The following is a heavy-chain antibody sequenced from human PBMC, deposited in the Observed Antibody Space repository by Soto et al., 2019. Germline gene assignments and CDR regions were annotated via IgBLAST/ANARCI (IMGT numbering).Heavy chain of an antibody. V-gene: IGHV1-69*02. CDR1: GGTFSSYT. CDR3: ARVVQGDLLTGRTLYYYMDV. D-gene: IGHD3-9*01. J-gene: IGHJ6*03. Sequence: QVQLVQSGAEVKKPGSSVKVSCKASGGTFSSYTISWVRQAPGQGLEWMGRIIPILGIANYAQKFQGRVTITADKSTSTAYMELSSLRSEDTAVYYCARVVQGDLLTGRTLYYYMDVWGKGTTVTVSS. CDR2: IIPILGIA.